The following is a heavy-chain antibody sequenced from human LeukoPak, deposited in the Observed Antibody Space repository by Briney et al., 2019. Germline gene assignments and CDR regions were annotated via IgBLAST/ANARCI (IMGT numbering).Heavy chain of an antibody. V-gene: IGHV1-18*01. CDR2: ISGNNGNT. J-gene: IGHJ3*02. D-gene: IGHD3-22*01. CDR1: GYTFTSYG. Sequence: ASVKVSCKASGYTFTSYGISWVRQAPGQGLEWMGWISGNNGNTNYAQHLQGRVTMTTDTSTSTAYMELRSLRSDDTAVYYCARDFFPIFYYDSRGLGDAFEIWGRGTMVPASS. CDR3: ARDFFPIFYYDSRGLGDAFEI.